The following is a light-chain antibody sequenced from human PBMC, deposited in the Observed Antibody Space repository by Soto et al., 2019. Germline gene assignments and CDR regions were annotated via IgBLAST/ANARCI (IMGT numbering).Light chain of an antibody. J-gene: IGKJ3*01. V-gene: IGKV3-20*01. CDR2: GTS. CDR3: QQYGSSLFT. Sequence: EIELTQSPGTLSLSPGERATLSCRASQSVSSKYLAWYQQKPGQAPMVLIYGTSIKASGVPERFSGGGSGTDFTLTITRLEPEDFAVYYCQQYGSSLFTFGPGTKVDFK. CDR1: QSVSSKY.